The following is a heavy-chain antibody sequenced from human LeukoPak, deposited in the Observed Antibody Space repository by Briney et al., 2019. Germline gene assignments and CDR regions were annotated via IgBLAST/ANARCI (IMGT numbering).Heavy chain of an antibody. CDR2: IFYSGST. J-gene: IGHJ4*02. Sequence: TSETLSFTCTVSGGSISSSIYYWGWIRQPPGKGLEWIGSIFYSGSTYYNPSLKSRVTISVDTSKNQFSLKLSSVTAADTAVYYCARRARGSYLYYFDYWGQGTLVTVSS. CDR3: ARRARGSYLYYFDY. D-gene: IGHD3-10*01. CDR1: GGSISSSIYY. V-gene: IGHV4-39*01.